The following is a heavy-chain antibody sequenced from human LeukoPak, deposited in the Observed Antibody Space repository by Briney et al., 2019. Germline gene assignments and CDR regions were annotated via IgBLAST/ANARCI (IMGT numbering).Heavy chain of an antibody. CDR1: GFTFSNTW. D-gene: IGHD3-10*01. Sequence: GGSLRLSCAASGFTFSNTWMNWVRQAPGKGLEWVGRIQSKTDGGTTEYAAPVKGRFTISRDDSKTTLYPQMNSLKTEDTAVYYCATLTVRGVINIWGQGTLVTVSS. CDR3: ATLTVRGVINI. J-gene: IGHJ4*02. CDR2: IQSKTDGGTT. V-gene: IGHV3-15*01.